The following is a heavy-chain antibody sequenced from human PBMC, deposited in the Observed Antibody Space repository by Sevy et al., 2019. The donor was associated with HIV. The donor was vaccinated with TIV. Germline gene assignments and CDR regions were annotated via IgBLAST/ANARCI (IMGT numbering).Heavy chain of an antibody. Sequence: GGSLRLSCAASGFTFSSYGMHWVRQAPGKGLEWVAVISYDGNIQYYADSVKGRFTVSRDNSKNTLYLQMNSLRAEDSAVYYCAKDQGGYNYAPGYWGQGTLVTVSS. J-gene: IGHJ4*02. CDR2: ISYDGNIQ. V-gene: IGHV3-30*18. CDR3: AKDQGGYNYAPGY. D-gene: IGHD5-18*01. CDR1: GFTFSSYG.